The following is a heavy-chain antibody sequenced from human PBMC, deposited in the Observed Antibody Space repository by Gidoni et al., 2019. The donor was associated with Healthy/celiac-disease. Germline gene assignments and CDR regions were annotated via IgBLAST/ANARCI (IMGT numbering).Heavy chain of an antibody. D-gene: IGHD3-16*01. CDR1: GGSISSGDYY. CDR2: IYYSGST. J-gene: IGHJ4*02. V-gene: IGHV4-30-4*01. Sequence: QVQLQESGPGLVKPSQTLSLTSPVSGGSISSGDYYWSWIRQPPGKGLEWIGYIYYSGSTYYNPSLKSRVTISVDTSKNQFSLKLSSVTAADTAVYYCARDSALGLYYFDYWGQGTLVTVSS. CDR3: ARDSALGLYYFDY.